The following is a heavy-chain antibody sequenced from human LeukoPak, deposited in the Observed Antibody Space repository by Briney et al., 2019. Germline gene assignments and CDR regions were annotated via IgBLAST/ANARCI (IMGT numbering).Heavy chain of an antibody. V-gene: IGHV3-33*01. CDR1: GFTFSSYD. CDR2: IWYDGSNK. Sequence: GGSLRLSCAASGFTFSSYDMHWVRQAPGKGLEWVALIWYDGSNKNYADSVKGRFTISRDNSKNTLFLQMDSLRAEDTAVYYCAREASDAFDIWGQGTMVTVSS. CDR3: AREASDAFDI. J-gene: IGHJ3*02.